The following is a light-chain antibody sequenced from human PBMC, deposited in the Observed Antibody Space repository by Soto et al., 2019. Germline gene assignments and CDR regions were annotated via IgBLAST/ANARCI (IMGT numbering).Light chain of an antibody. J-gene: IGKJ1*01. CDR1: QSVGSNY. CDR3: QQYGSSGT. V-gene: IGKV3-20*01. Sequence: ETVLPQSPGTLPMLPGERATLYCRASQSVGSNYLAWYQQNPGQAPRLLIHSASSRATGIPDRFSGRGSGTDFTLTISMLEPEYVAVYYCQQYGSSGTFGQGTKVDI. CDR2: SAS.